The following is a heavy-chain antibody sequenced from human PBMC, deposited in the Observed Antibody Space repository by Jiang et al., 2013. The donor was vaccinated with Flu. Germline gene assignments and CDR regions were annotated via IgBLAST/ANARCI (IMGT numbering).Heavy chain of an antibody. Sequence: SGPGLVKPSQTLSLTCAVSGDSITNSNWWTWVRHSPGKGLEWIGQIYHSGSTYYNPSLKSRVTISVDTSKNQFSLKLSSVTAADTAVYYCAVLRGYYDSSGYYNWFDPWGQGTLVTVSS. D-gene: IGHD3-22*01. CDR3: AVLRGYYDSSGYYNWFDP. J-gene: IGHJ5*02. CDR2: IYHSGST. V-gene: IGHV4-4*02. CDR1: GDSITNSNW.